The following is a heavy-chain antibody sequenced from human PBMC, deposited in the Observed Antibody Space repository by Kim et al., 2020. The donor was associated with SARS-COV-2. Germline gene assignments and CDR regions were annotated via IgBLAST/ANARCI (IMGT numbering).Heavy chain of an antibody. J-gene: IGHJ4*02. CDR1: GFTVSSNY. Sequence: GGSLRLSCAASGFTVSSNYMSWVRQAPGKGLEWVSVIYSGGSTYYADSVKGRFTISRDNSKNTLYLQMNSLRAEDTAVYYCARYAKYSGSYLFDYWGQGTLVTVSS. CDR2: IYSGGST. CDR3: ARYAKYSGSYLFDY. V-gene: IGHV3-53*01. D-gene: IGHD1-26*01.